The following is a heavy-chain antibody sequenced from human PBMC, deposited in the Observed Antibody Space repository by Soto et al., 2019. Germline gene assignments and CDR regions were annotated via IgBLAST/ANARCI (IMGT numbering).Heavy chain of an antibody. Sequence: SETLSLTCTVAGGSMTRSGYYWGWIRQPPGNELQYIGSVYNNGQTYYNPSLTSPVTISKDTSKSQVVLTMTNMDPVDTATYYCARSVGYSGYDRTYYYYYGMDVWGQGTTVTVSS. J-gene: IGHJ6*02. D-gene: IGHD5-12*01. CDR3: ARSVGYSGYDRTYYYYYGMDV. CDR1: GGSMTRSGYY. V-gene: IGHV4-39*06. CDR2: VYNNGQT.